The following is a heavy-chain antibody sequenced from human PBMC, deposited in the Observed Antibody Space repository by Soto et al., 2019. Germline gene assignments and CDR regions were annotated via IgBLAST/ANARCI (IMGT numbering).Heavy chain of an antibody. CDR1: GGPITSGAYY. Sequence: TLSLICDVSGGPITSGAYYWPWIRQHPGKGLEWIAYIHDSASTCYNPSRKRRVTISVDTSNNQFSLKLSSVTAADTAVYYCARYYFDSSGYSNWFDPWGQGTLVTVSS. CDR3: ARYYFDSSGYSNWFDP. CDR2: IHDSAST. D-gene: IGHD3-22*01. J-gene: IGHJ5*02. V-gene: IGHV4-31*11.